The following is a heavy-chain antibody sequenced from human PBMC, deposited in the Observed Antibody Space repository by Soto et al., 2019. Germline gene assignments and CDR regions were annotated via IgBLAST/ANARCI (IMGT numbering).Heavy chain of an antibody. Sequence: ASVKVSCKASGYTFTGYYMHWVRQAPGQGLEWMGWINPNSGGTNYAQKFQGWVTMTRDTSISTAYMELGRLRSDDTAVYYCARVVVVAATHAFDIWGQGTMVTVSS. D-gene: IGHD2-15*01. CDR3: ARVVVVAATHAFDI. J-gene: IGHJ3*02. CDR2: INPNSGGT. V-gene: IGHV1-2*04. CDR1: GYTFTGYY.